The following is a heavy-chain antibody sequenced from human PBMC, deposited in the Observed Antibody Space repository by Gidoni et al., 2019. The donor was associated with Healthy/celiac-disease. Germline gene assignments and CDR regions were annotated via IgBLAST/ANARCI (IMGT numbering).Heavy chain of an antibody. V-gene: IGHV3-21*01. J-gene: IGHJ4*02. CDR3: ARKPGYSGYGQPFDY. CDR1: S. Sequence: SMNWVRQAPGKGLEWVSSISSSSSYIYYADSVKGRFTISRDNAKNSLYLQMNSLRAEDTAVYYCARKPGYSGYGQPFDYWGQGTLVTVSS. D-gene: IGHD5-12*01. CDR2: ISSSSSYI.